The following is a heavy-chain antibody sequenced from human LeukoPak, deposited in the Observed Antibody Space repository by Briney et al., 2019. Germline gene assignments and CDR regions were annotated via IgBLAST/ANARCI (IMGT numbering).Heavy chain of an antibody. CDR3: ASGTTVEDY. V-gene: IGHV1-69*02. J-gene: IGHJ4*02. CDR2: IIPILGIA. CDR1: RGTFSSYT. D-gene: IGHD4-23*01. Sequence: ASVKVSCKASRGTFSSYTISWVRQAPGQGLEWMGRIIPILGIADYAQKFQGRVTITADKSTSTAYMELSSLRSEDTAVYYCASGTTVEDYWGQGTLVTVSS.